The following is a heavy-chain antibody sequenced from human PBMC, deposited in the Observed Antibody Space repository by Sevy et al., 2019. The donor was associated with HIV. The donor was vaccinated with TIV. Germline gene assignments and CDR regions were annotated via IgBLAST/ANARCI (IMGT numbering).Heavy chain of an antibody. Sequence: GGSLRLSCAASGFTFNDYALHWVRQAPGKGLEWVAIISSDGDNTYYADTVKGRFTIARDNSKNTVYLQMNRLAAEDTAFYYWVREGAPYRNIRYCSGNNCFYNWFDPWGQGTLVTVSS. V-gene: IGHV3-30-3*01. D-gene: IGHD2-15*01. CDR1: GFTFNDYA. CDR3: VREGAPYRNIRYCSGNNCFYNWFDP. J-gene: IGHJ5*02. CDR2: ISSDGDNT.